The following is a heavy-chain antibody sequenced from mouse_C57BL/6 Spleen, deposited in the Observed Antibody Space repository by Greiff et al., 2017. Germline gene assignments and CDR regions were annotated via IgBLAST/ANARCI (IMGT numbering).Heavy chain of an antibody. D-gene: IGHD2-4*01. CDR3: ARSRDYDLPWFAY. Sequence: QVQLQQPGAELVKPGASVKLSCKASGYTFTSYWMHWVKQRPGQGLEWIGMIHPNSGSTNYNEKFKSKATLTVDKSSSTAYMQLSSLTSEDAAVYYCARSRDYDLPWFAYWGQGTLVTVSA. CDR1: GYTFTSYW. V-gene: IGHV1-64*01. CDR2: IHPNSGST. J-gene: IGHJ3*01.